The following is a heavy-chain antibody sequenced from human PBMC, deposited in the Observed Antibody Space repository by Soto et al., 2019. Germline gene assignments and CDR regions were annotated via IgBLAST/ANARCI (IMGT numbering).Heavy chain of an antibody. CDR1: GYSVSDYF. V-gene: IGHV1-2*02. CDR2: INPKTAAT. Sequence: ASVKVSCKASGYSVSDYFIQWVRQAPGQGLEWVAWINPKTAATNYAKKFQGRVSLTWDTSFSTAYMELTRLRPDDTAAYYCARIKWGLDYYNGMDVWGQGTTVTVSS. D-gene: IGHD1-26*01. J-gene: IGHJ6*02. CDR3: ARIKWGLDYYNGMDV.